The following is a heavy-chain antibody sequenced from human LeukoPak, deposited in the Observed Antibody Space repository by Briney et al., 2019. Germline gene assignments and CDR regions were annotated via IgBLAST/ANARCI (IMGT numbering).Heavy chain of an antibody. CDR2: IYYSGST. Sequence: SQTLSLTCTVSGGSISSGGYYWSWIRQPPGEGLEWIGYIYYSGSTYYHPSLKSRVTISLDTSKNQFSLKLSSVTAADTAVYYCVRVTTVTKSFHFDYWGQGNLVTGS. CDR1: GGSISSGGYY. CDR3: VRVTTVTKSFHFDY. D-gene: IGHD4-17*01. J-gene: IGHJ4*02. V-gene: IGHV4-30-4*01.